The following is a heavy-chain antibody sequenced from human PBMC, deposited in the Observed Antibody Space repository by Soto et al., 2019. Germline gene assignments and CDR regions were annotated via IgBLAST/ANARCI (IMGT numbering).Heavy chain of an antibody. V-gene: IGHV4-61*01. CDR1: GGSVNSDNFY. J-gene: IGHJ4*02. CDR3: AREFSNSPEAFDS. Sequence: SETLSLTCTVSGGSVNSDNFYWSWIRQPPGMGLEWIGYIYYTGSTNYNPSLKSRVTISIDTSRNQFSLKLSSVSAAETAVYYCAREFSNSPEAFDSWGQGSLVTVSS. D-gene: IGHD6-6*01. CDR2: IYYTGST.